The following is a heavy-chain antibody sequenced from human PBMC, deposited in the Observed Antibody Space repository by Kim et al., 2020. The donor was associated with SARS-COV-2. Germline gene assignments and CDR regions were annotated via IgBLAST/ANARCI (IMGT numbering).Heavy chain of an antibody. CDR1: GGSIRPFY. CDR2: TYYSGST. J-gene: IGHJ4*02. CDR3: ARGSYNWTF. V-gene: IGHV4-59*13. D-gene: IGHD1-1*01. Sequence: SETLSLICTVSGGSIRPFYWSWIRQPPGKGLEWIGYTYYSGSTTYNPSLKSRVAISVDASKNQFSLKVTSVTAADTAVYFCARGSYNWTFWGRGTPVTVAS.